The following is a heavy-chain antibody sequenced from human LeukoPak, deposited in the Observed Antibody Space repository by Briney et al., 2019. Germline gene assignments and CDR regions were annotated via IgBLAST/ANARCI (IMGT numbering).Heavy chain of an antibody. J-gene: IGHJ6*02. CDR2: ISSSSSYI. D-gene: IGHD6-13*01. Sequence: PGGSLRLSCAASGFTFSSYSMNWVRQAPGKGLEWVSSISSSSSYIYYADSVKGRFTISRDNAKNSLYLQMNSLRAEDTAVYYRARDISSWYPMGYYYYGMDVWGQGTTVTVSS. CDR3: ARDISSWYPMGYYYYGMDV. V-gene: IGHV3-21*01. CDR1: GFTFSSYS.